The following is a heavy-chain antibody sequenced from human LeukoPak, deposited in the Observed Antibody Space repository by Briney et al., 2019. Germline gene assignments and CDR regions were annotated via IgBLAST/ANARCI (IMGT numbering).Heavy chain of an antibody. CDR3: ARGQGTVTTH. CDR1: GDSSSSYY. CDR2: INHSGSA. Sequence: SETLSLTCSVSGDSSSSYYWTWIRQPPGKGLEWIGEINHSGSANYNPSLMSRVTISLDTSKNHFSLNLSSVTAADTAVYYCARGQGTVTTHWGQGTLVTVSS. D-gene: IGHD4-11*01. J-gene: IGHJ4*02. V-gene: IGHV4-34*01.